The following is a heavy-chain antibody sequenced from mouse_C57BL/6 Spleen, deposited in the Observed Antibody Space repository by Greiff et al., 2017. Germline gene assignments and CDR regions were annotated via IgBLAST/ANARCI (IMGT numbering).Heavy chain of an antibody. CDR1: GYTFTDYY. V-gene: IGHV1-26*01. J-gene: IGHJ1*03. D-gene: IGHD2-2*01. CDR2: INPNNGGT. CDR3: ARIWLRQYFDV. Sequence: VQLQQSGPELVKPGASVKISCKASGYTFTDYYMNWVEQSHGKSLEWIGDINPNNGGTSYNQKLKGKATLTVDKSYSTAYMELRSLTSEDTAVYYCARIWLRQYFDVWGTGTTVTVSS.